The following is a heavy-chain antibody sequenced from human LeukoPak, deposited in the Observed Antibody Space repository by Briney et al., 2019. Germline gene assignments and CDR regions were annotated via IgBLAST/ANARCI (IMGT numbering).Heavy chain of an antibody. Sequence: SETLSLTCAVYGGSFSGYYWSWIRQPPGKGLEWIGEINHSGSTNYNPSLKSRVTMSIDTSKNQFSLNLRSVTAADSAVYYCARGGVTVIVVAIWGQGTLVTVSS. CDR3: ARGGVTVIVVAI. CDR1: GGSFSGYY. D-gene: IGHD3-22*01. V-gene: IGHV4-34*01. CDR2: INHSGST. J-gene: IGHJ4*02.